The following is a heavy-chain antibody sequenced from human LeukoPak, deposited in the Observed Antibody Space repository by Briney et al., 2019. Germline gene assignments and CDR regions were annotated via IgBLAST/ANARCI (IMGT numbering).Heavy chain of an antibody. CDR3: AKGRGYNYGYIFGYFDY. V-gene: IGHV3-74*01. CDR1: GFTFSSYW. D-gene: IGHD5-18*01. CDR2: DNFDGSSS. Sequence: GGSLRLSCAASGFTFSSYWMHWVRQAPGKGLVWVSRDNFDGSSSTYADSVKGRFTISRDNAKNTLYLQMNSLRAEDTALYYCAKGRGYNYGYIFGYFDYWGQGTLVTVSS. J-gene: IGHJ4*02.